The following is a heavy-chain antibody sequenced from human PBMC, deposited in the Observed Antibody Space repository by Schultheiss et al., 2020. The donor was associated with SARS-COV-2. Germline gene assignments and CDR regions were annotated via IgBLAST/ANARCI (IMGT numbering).Heavy chain of an antibody. D-gene: IGHD3-3*02. Sequence: ASVKVSCKASGYTFTSYDINWVRQATGQGLEWMGWMNPNSGNTGYAQKFQGRVTMTRNTSISTAYMELSSLRSEDTAVYYCARLGHFWNDYYYYGMDVWGQGNTVTVSS. V-gene: IGHV1-8*01. J-gene: IGHJ6*02. CDR1: GYTFTSYD. CDR3: ARLGHFWNDYYYYGMDV. CDR2: MNPNSGNT.